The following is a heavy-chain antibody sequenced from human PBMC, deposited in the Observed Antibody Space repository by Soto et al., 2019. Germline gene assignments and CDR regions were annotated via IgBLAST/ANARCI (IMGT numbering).Heavy chain of an antibody. D-gene: IGHD2-8*02. J-gene: IGHJ4*02. CDR3: ARHLAAGDV. Sequence: QVQLVQSGAEVKKPGASVKVSCKASGYTFINYYIHWVRQAPGHGLEWMAIINPTGGSTNYAQKVQGRRTLTMDTATSTGDRERSSLTSEDTAMYYWARHLAAGDVWGQGTLVTVSS. V-gene: IGHV1-46*04. CDR1: GYTFINYY. CDR2: INPTGGST.